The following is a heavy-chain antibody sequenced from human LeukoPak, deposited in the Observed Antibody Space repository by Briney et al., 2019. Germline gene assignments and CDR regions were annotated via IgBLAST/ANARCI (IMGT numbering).Heavy chain of an antibody. V-gene: IGHV3-30*02. D-gene: IGHD5-12*01. CDR3: AKDLWGYKGY. Sequence: GGSLRLSCAASGFTFSSYGMHSVRQAPGKGLEWVAFIRYDGSNKYYADSVKGRFTTSRDNSKNTLYLQMNSLRAEDTAVYYCAKDLWGYKGYWGQGTLVTVSS. CDR2: IRYDGSNK. J-gene: IGHJ4*02. CDR1: GFTFSSYG.